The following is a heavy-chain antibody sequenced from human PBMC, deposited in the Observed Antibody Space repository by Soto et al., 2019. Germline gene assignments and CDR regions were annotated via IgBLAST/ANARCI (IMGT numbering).Heavy chain of an antibody. Sequence: SETLSLTCTVSGGSISSDYWSWIRQPPGKGLEWIACINYSRNTNYNPSLKSRVAISGDTSKNQFSLKLSSVTAADTAVYYCARTVIGGFDYWGQGTLVTVSS. CDR1: GGSISSDY. D-gene: IGHD3-16*02. CDR3: ARTVIGGFDY. V-gene: IGHV4-59*01. CDR2: INYSRNT. J-gene: IGHJ4*02.